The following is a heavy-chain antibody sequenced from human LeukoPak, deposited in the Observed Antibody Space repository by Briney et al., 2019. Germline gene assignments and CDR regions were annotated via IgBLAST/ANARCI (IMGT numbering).Heavy chain of an antibody. D-gene: IGHD6-13*01. V-gene: IGHV4-30-2*01. CDR3: ARDRGMGYYFDY. CDR2: IYHSGST. CDR1: GASINSGGFY. Sequence: PSETLSLTCTVSGASINSGGFYWSWIRQPPGKGLEWIGYIYHSGSTYYNPSLKSRVTILVHRSKNQFFLKLNSVTAADTAVYYCARDRGMGYYFDYWGQGTLVTVSS. J-gene: IGHJ4*02.